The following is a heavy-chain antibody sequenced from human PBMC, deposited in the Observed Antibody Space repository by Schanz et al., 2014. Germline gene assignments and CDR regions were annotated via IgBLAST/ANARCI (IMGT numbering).Heavy chain of an antibody. J-gene: IGHJ6*02. CDR2: IKQDGSEK. CDR1: GFTFSDYY. CDR3: ARDTSYGMDV. Sequence: EVQLVESGGGLVQPGGSLRLSCGGSGFTFSDYYMSWIRQAPGKGLEWVANIKQDGSEKYYVDAVKGRFTISRDSGQNSLYLQMNSLRAGDTAVYYCARDTSYGMDVWGQGTTVTVSS. V-gene: IGHV3-7*01.